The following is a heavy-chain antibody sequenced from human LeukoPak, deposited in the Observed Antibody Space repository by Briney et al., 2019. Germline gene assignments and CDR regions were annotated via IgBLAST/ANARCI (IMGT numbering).Heavy chain of an antibody. CDR1: GFTYSHYG. Sequence: GGSLRLSCAASGFTYSHYGMHWVRQAPGKGLEWVAVIWSDATEKYYGDAVKGRFTISRDNSRNTLYLQMNSLRVEDTAVYYCARDAQRGFDYSNSLEYWGQGTLVTVSS. CDR3: ARDAQRGFDYSNSLEY. V-gene: IGHV3-33*08. J-gene: IGHJ4*02. D-gene: IGHD4-11*01. CDR2: IWSDATEK.